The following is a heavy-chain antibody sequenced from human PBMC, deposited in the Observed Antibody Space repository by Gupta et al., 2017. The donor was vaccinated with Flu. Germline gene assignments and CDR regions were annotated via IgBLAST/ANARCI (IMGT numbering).Heavy chain of an antibody. CDR2: IYNGGTA. J-gene: IGHJ4*02. V-gene: IGHV4-59*01. Sequence: SWVRQPPGKGLEWIGYIYNGGTAKYNPSLQSRVTISIDTSKNQFSLDLTSVTAADTAVYYCVRGWGSGWVDYWGQGTLVPVSS. D-gene: IGHD6-19*01. CDR3: VRGWGSGWVDY.